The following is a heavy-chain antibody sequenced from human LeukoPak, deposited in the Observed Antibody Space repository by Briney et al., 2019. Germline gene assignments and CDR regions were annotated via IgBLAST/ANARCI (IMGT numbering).Heavy chain of an antibody. CDR3: ARGRELLKITMVRGVIKVPQPGDSFDP. J-gene: IGHJ5*02. V-gene: IGHV4-39*07. D-gene: IGHD3-10*01. CDR2: IYYSGST. Sequence: SETLSLTCTVSGGSISSSSYYWGWIRQPPGKGLEWIGSIYYSGSTYYNPSFKSRVTISVDTSKNQFSLKLSSVTAADTAVYYCARGRELLKITMVRGVIKVPQPGDSFDPWGQGTLVTVSS. CDR1: GGSISSSSYY.